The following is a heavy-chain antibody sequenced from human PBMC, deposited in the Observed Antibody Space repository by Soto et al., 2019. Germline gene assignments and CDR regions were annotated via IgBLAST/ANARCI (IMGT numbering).Heavy chain of an antibody. J-gene: IGHJ5*02. CDR3: ANGPGADPLNYDILTGPFDP. Sequence: QVQLVQSGAEVKKPGSSVKVSCKASGGTFSSYAISWVRQAPGQGLEWMGGIIPIFGTANYAQNFQGRVTITADESTSTAYMELSSLRSEDTAVYYCANGPGADPLNYDILTGPFDPWGQGTLVTVSS. CDR1: GGTFSSYA. D-gene: IGHD3-9*01. V-gene: IGHV1-69*01. CDR2: IIPIFGTA.